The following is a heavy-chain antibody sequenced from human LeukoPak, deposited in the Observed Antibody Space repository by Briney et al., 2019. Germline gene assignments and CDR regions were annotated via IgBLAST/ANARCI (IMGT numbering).Heavy chain of an antibody. J-gene: IGHJ4*02. CDR2: IDPSDSYT. D-gene: IGHD3-10*01. CDR3: ARLGHYYGSGSYYLGAFDI. CDR1: GDSFTSYW. Sequence: WESLKVSCKGSGDSFTSYWITWVRQMPGKGLESMGRIDPSDSYTNYSPSFQGHVTISTDKSISTAYLQWSSLKASDTAIYYCARLGHYYGSGSYYLGAFDIWGQGTLVTVSS. V-gene: IGHV5-10-1*01.